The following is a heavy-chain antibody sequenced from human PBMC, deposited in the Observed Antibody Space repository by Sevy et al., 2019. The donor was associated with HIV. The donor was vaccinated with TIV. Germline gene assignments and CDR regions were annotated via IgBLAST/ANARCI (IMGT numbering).Heavy chain of an antibody. J-gene: IGHJ4*02. CDR1: GFTFSSYS. D-gene: IGHD3-22*01. CDR2: ISSSSSYI. Sequence: GGSLRLSCAASGFTFSSYSMNWVRQAPGKGLEWVSSISSSSSYIYYADSVKGRFTISRDNAKKSLYLQMNSLRAEDTAVYYCARDKYIYDSSGYYYMVKDYYFDYWGQGTLVTVSS. V-gene: IGHV3-21*01. CDR3: ARDKYIYDSSGYYYMVKDYYFDY.